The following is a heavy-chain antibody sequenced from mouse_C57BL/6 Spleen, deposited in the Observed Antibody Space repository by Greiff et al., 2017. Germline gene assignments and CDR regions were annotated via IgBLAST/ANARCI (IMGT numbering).Heavy chain of an antibody. CDR3: ASPIYYGNYVEGYYAMDY. CDR2: IYPRSGNT. J-gene: IGHJ4*01. CDR1: GYTFTSYG. Sequence: VQLKESGAELARPGASVKLSCKASGYTFTSYGISWVKQRTGQGLEWIGEIYPRSGNTYYNEKFKGKATLTADKSSSTAYMELRSLTSEDSAVYFCASPIYYGNYVEGYYAMDYWGQGTSVTVSS. D-gene: IGHD2-1*01. V-gene: IGHV1-81*01.